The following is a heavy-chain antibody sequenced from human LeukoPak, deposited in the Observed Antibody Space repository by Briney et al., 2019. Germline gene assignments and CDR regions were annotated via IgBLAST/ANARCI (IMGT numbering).Heavy chain of an antibody. CDR3: ARDRFYYYYGMDV. CDR1: GFTFSSYS. CDR2: ISSTSSYI. V-gene: IGHV3-21*01. D-gene: IGHD3-3*01. Sequence: GGSLRLSCAASGFTFSSYSMNWVRQAPGKGLEWVSSISSTSSYIYYADSVKGRFTISRDNAKNTLYLQMNSLRAEDTAVYYCARDRFYYYYGMDVWGQGTTVTVSS. J-gene: IGHJ6*02.